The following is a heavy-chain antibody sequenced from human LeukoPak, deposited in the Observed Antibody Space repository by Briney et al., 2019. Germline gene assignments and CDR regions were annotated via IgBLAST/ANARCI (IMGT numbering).Heavy chain of an antibody. D-gene: IGHD3-22*01. CDR2: IIPIFGTA. CDR3: ARAGYYYDSSGYSDAFDI. J-gene: IGHJ3*02. CDR1: GGTFSSYA. Sequence: SVKVFCKASGGTFSSYAISWVRQAPGQGLEWMGGIIPIFGTANYAQKFQGRVTITADESTSTAYMELSSLRSEDTAVYYCARAGYYYDSSGYSDAFDIWGQGTMVTVSS. V-gene: IGHV1-69*13.